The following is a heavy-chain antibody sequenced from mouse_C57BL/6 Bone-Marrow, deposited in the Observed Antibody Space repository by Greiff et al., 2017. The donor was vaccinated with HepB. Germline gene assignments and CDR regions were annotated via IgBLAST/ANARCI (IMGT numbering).Heavy chain of an antibody. CDR1: GYTFTDYY. Sequence: VQLQQSGPVLVKPGASVKMSCKASGYTFTDYYMNWVKQSHGKSLEWIGVINPHNGGTSYNQKFKGKATLTVDKSSSPAYMALNSLTSEDSAVYYCARKNWAWFAYWGQGTLVTVSA. D-gene: IGHD4-1*01. CDR3: ARKNWAWFAY. V-gene: IGHV1-19*01. J-gene: IGHJ3*01. CDR2: INPHNGGT.